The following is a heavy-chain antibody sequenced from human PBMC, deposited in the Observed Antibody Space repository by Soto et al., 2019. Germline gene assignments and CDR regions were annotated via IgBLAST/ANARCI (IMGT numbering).Heavy chain of an antibody. CDR3: ASSSSSWDLFDY. Sequence: QVQLVQSGAEVKKPGSSVTVSCKASGGTFSSYAISWVRQAPGQGLEWMGGIIPIFGTANYAQKFQGRVTITADESTSTAYMELSSLRSEDPAVYYCASSSSSWDLFDYWGQGTLVTVSS. D-gene: IGHD6-13*01. CDR1: GGTFSSYA. J-gene: IGHJ4*02. CDR2: IIPIFGTA. V-gene: IGHV1-69*01.